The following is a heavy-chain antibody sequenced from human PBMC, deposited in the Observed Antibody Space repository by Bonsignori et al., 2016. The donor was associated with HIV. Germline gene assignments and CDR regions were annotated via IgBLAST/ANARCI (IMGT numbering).Heavy chain of an antibody. CDR2: IYYSGST. V-gene: IGHV4-59*01. D-gene: IGHD6-13*01. Sequence: GSLRLSCTVSGGSISSYYWSWIRQPPGKGLEWIGYIYYSGSTNYNPSLKSRVTISVDTSKNQFSLKLSSVTAADTAVYYCAMGSSSWYGYWGQGTLVTVSS. J-gene: IGHJ4*02. CDR3: AMGSSSWYGY. CDR1: GGSISSYY.